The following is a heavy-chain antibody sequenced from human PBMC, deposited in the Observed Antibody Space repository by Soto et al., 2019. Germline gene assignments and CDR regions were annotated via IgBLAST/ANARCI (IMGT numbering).Heavy chain of an antibody. V-gene: IGHV5-51*01. CDR3: ARTAAAGKYYYGMDV. CDR1: GYRFSDYW. CDR2: IYPGDSDT. J-gene: IGHJ6*02. D-gene: IGHD6-13*01. Sequence: GESLKISCKGSGYRFSDYWIAWVRQMPGEGLEWMGIIYPGDSDTRYSPSFQGQVTISADKSISTAYLQWSSLKASDTAMYYCARTAAAGKYYYGMDVWGQGTTVTVSS.